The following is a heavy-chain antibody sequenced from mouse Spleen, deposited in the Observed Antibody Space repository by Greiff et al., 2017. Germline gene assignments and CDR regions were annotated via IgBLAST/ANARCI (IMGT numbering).Heavy chain of an antibody. CDR3: ARQNYYGSSNYAMDY. CDR2: ISSGGSYT. CDR1: GFTFSSYA. D-gene: IGHD1-1*01. V-gene: IGHV5-9-1*01. Sequence: EVMLVESGGGLVKPGGSLKLSCAASGFTFSSYAMSWVRQTPEKRLEWVATISSGGSYTYYPDSVKGRFTISRDNAKNTLYLQMSSLRSEDTAMYYCARQNYYGSSNYAMDYWGQGTSVTVSS. J-gene: IGHJ4*01.